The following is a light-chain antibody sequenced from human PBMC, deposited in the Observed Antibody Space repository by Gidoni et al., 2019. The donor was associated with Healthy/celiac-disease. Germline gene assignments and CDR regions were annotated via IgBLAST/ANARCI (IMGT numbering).Light chain of an antibody. V-gene: IGLV2-14*01. CDR1: SSDVGGYNY. J-gene: IGLJ1*01. Sequence: QSALPQPASVSGSPGPSITISCTGTSSDVGGYNYVSWYQQHPGKAPKLMIYEVSNRPSGVSNRFSGSKSGNTASLTISGLQAEDEADYYCSSYTSSSILYVFGTGTKVTVL. CDR3: SSYTSSSILYV. CDR2: EVS.